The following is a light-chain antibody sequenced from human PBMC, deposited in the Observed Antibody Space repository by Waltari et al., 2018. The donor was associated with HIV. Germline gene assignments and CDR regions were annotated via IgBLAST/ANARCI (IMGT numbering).Light chain of an antibody. CDR2: AAS. Sequence: EIQMTQSPSSLSVSVGDSVTVTCRTSQSIGITLTWYQQKPGKAPKLLIYAASTLQSGVPSRFSGSGSGTDFTLTISSLQPEDFATYYCQQTYSTLRTFGQGTKLEIK. V-gene: IGKV1-39*01. CDR3: QQTYSTLRT. J-gene: IGKJ2*01. CDR1: QSIGIT.